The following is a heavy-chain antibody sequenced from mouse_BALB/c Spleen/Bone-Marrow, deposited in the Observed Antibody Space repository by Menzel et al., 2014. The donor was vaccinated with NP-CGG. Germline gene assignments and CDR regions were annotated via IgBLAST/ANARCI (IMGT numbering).Heavy chain of an antibody. V-gene: IGHV3-2*02. J-gene: IGHJ4*01. Sequence: EVKLVESGPGLVKPSQSLSLTCTVTGYSITSDYAWNWIRQFPGNTLEWMGYISYSGSTSYNPSLKSRISITRDTSKNQFFLQLNSVTTEDTATYYCARDVYAMDYWGQGTSVTVSS. CDR3: ARDVYAMDY. CDR2: ISYSGST. CDR1: GYSITSDYA.